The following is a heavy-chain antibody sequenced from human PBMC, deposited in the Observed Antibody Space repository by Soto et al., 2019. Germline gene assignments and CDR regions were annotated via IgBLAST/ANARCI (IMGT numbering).Heavy chain of an antibody. CDR3: ARAQDCGGDCYWSRWYFDL. V-gene: IGHV3-30*03. CDR2: ISYDGSNK. D-gene: IGHD2-21*02. J-gene: IGHJ2*01. Sequence: PGGSLRLSCAASGFTFSSYGMHWVRQAPGRGLEWVAVISYDGSNKYYADSVKGRFTISRDNSKNTLYLQMNSLRSEDTAVYYCARAQDCGGDCYWSRWYFDLWGRGTLVTVSS. CDR1: GFTFSSYG.